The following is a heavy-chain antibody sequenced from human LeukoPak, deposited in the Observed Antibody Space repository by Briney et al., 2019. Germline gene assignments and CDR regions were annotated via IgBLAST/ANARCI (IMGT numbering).Heavy chain of an antibody. Sequence: PGGSLRLSCAASGFTVSSNYMSWVRQAPGKGLGWVSIIYSGGSTDYADSVKGRFTISRDNSKNTLYLQMNSLRAEDTAVYYCARVAVADLYYFDFWGQGTLVTVSS. J-gene: IGHJ4*02. D-gene: IGHD6-19*01. V-gene: IGHV3-53*01. CDR3: ARVAVADLYYFDF. CDR1: GFTVSSNY. CDR2: IYSGGST.